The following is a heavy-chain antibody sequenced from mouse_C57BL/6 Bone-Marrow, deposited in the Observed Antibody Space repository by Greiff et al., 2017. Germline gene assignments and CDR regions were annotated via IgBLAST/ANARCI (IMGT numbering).Heavy chain of an antibody. CDR3: ARWGGSSYYAMDY. CDR1: GYTFTSYW. CDR2: IDPSDSET. D-gene: IGHD1-1*01. Sequence: QVQLQQPGAELVRPGSSVKLSCKASGYTFTSYWMHWVKQRPIQGLEWIGNIDPSDSETHYNQKFKDKATLTVDKSASPAYMQLSSLTSEDSAVYYCARWGGSSYYAMDYWGQGTSVTVSS. J-gene: IGHJ4*01. V-gene: IGHV1-52*01.